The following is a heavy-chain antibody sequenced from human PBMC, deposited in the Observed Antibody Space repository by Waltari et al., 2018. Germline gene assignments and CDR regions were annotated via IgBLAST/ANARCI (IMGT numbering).Heavy chain of an antibody. D-gene: IGHD3-3*01. Sequence: QLPLQESGPGLVKPSETLSLTCTVSGGSISSSSYYWGWIRQPPGKGLEWIGSIYYSGSTYYNPSLKSRVTISVDTSKNQFSLKLSSVTAADTAVYYCARGDYDFWSGRELYGMDVWGQGTTVTVSS. V-gene: IGHV4-39*07. CDR3: ARGDYDFWSGRELYGMDV. J-gene: IGHJ6*02. CDR1: GGSISSSSYY. CDR2: IYYSGST.